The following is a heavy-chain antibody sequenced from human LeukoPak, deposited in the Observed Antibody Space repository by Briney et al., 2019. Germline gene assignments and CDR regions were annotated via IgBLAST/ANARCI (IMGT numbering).Heavy chain of an antibody. CDR1: GGSFSGYY. D-gene: IGHD2-8*02. V-gene: IGHV4-34*01. J-gene: IGHJ5*01. CDR2: INHSGST. Sequence: NPSETLSLTCAVYGGSFSGYYWSWIRQPPGKGLEWIGEINHSGSTNYNPSLKSRVTISVDTSKNQFSLKLSSVTAADTAVYYCARHQGGYCTDCWFDSWGQGTLVTVSS. CDR3: ARHQGGYCTDCWFDS.